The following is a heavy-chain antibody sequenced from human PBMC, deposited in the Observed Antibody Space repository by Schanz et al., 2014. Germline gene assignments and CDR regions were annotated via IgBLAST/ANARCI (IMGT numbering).Heavy chain of an antibody. Sequence: EVQLVESGGGLVQLGGPLRLSCAASGFTFSSYWMHWVRQSPGKGLVWISRINSDGSSASYADSVKGRFTISRDNAKNTLYLQMNSVRAEDSAVYYCTRGSGSRSYGWYYDSWGQGTLVTVSS. CDR3: TRGSGSRSYGWYYDS. CDR1: GFTFSSYW. CDR2: INSDGSSA. J-gene: IGHJ4*02. V-gene: IGHV3-74*01. D-gene: IGHD3-10*01.